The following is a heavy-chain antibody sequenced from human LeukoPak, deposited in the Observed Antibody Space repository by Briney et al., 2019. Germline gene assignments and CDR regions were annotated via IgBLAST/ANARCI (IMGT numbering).Heavy chain of an antibody. CDR1: GYTFTGYY. V-gene: IGHV1-2*02. D-gene: IGHD3-16*02. CDR3: ARDFSSVDYVWGSYRYNNWFDP. J-gene: IGHJ5*02. Sequence: ASVKVSCKASGYTFTGYYMHWVRQAPGQGLEWMGWINPNSGGTNYAQKFQGRVTVTRDTSISTAYMELSRLRSDDTAVYYCARDFSSVDYVWGSYRYNNWFDPWGQGTLVTVSS. CDR2: INPNSGGT.